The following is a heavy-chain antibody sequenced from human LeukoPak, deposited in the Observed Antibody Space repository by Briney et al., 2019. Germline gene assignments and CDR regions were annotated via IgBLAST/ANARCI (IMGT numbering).Heavy chain of an antibody. D-gene: IGHD6-19*01. CDR3: ARGRGSGHKENWFDP. Sequence: ASVEVSCKASGYTFTTYDINWVRQATGQGLEWMGWMNPNSGNTGYTQKFQGRVTMTRNTSISTAYMELSSLRSEDTAVYYCARGRGSGHKENWFDPWGQGTLVTVSS. CDR1: GYTFTTYD. J-gene: IGHJ5*02. CDR2: MNPNSGNT. V-gene: IGHV1-8*01.